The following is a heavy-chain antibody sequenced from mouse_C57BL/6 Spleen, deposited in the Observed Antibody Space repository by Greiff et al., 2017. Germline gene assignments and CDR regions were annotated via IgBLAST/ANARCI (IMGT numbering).Heavy chain of an antibody. Sequence: VKLQESGAELVKPGASVKISCKASGYAFSSYWMNWVKQRPGKGLEWIGQIYPGDGDTNYNGKFKGKATLTADKSSSTAYMQLSSLTSEDSAVYFCARVDSSGYGYFDYWGQGTTLTVSS. J-gene: IGHJ2*01. CDR3: ARVDSSGYGYFDY. CDR1: GYAFSSYW. V-gene: IGHV1-80*01. D-gene: IGHD3-2*02. CDR2: IYPGDGDT.